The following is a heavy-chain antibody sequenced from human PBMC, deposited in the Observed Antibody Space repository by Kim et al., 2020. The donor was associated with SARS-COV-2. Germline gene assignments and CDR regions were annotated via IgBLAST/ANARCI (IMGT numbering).Heavy chain of an antibody. CDR1: GYTFTSYG. Sequence: ASVKVSCKASGYTFTSYGISWVRQAPGQGLEWMGWISAYNGNTNYAQKLQSRVTMTTDTSTSTAYMELRSLRSDDTAVYYCARENVGELLWFGELFRFDYWGQGTLVTVSS. CDR3: ARENVGELLWFGELFRFDY. CDR2: ISAYNGNT. D-gene: IGHD3-10*01. J-gene: IGHJ4*02. V-gene: IGHV1-18*01.